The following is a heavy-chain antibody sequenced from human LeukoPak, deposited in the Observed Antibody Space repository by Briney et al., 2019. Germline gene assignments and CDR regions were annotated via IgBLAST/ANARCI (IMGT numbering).Heavy chain of an antibody. Sequence: PETLSVTCADYGGSFSGYYWSWVREPPGKGLEWSWEINHSGSKTYNPSLKSRVTISVDTSKNQFSLKLSSWTAAATAVYYWARGPYRSGRPSSYYFDYWGPGALVTVSS. CDR1: GGSFSGYY. CDR3: ARGPYRSGRPSSYYFDY. V-gene: IGHV4-34*01. J-gene: IGHJ4*02. D-gene: IGHD6-19*01. CDR2: INHSGSK.